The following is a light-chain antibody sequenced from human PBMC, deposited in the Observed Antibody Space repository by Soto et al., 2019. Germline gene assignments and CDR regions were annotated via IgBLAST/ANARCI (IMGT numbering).Light chain of an antibody. CDR3: SSYTITSTLVV. J-gene: IGLJ2*01. V-gene: IGLV2-14*01. Sequence: QSALTQPASVSGSPGQSITISCTGSISDVGGFDFVSWYQQEPGKAPKLMIYEVTYRPSGVSDRFSGSKSGNTASLTISGLQPEDEAYYYCSSYTITSTLVVFGGGTKVTVL. CDR2: EVT. CDR1: ISDVGGFDF.